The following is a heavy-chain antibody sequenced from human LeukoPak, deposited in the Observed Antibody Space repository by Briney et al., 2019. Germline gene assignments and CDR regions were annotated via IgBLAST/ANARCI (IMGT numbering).Heavy chain of an antibody. CDR3: ARMVATMTLDYYYMDV. V-gene: IGHV4-38-2*02. CDR1: GYSISSGYY. CDR2: IYHSGST. D-gene: IGHD5-12*01. J-gene: IGHJ6*03. Sequence: SETLSLTCTVSGYSISSGYYWGWIRQPPGKGLEWIGSIYHSGSTYYNPSLKSRVTISVDTSKNQFSLKRSSGTAADTAVYYCARMVATMTLDYYYMDVWGKGNTVTVSS.